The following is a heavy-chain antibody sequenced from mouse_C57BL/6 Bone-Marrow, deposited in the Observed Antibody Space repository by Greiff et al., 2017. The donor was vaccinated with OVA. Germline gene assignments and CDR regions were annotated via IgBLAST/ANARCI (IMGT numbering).Heavy chain of an antibody. CDR1: GYTFPDYY. D-gene: IGHD1-1*01. Sequence: EVQLQQSGPVLVKPGASVKMSCKASGYTFPDYYMNWVKQSHGKSLEWIGVINPYNGGTSYNQKFKGKATLTVDKSSSTAYMELNSLTSEDSAVYYCARYYGSNYWYFDVWGTGTTVTVSS. J-gene: IGHJ1*03. CDR3: ARYYGSNYWYFDV. V-gene: IGHV1-19*01. CDR2: INPYNGGT.